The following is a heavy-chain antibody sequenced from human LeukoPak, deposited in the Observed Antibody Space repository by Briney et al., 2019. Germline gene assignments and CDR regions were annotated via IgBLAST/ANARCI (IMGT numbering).Heavy chain of an antibody. D-gene: IGHD6-13*01. V-gene: IGHV4-59*01. CDR3: ARDGDSSSLDY. Sequence: SETLSLTCTVSGGSISSYYWSWLRQPPGKGLEWIGYIYYSGSTNYNPSLKSRVTISVDTSKNQFSLKLSSVTAADTAVYYCARDGDSSSLDYWGQGTLVTVSS. CDR2: IYYSGST. J-gene: IGHJ4*02. CDR1: GGSISSYY.